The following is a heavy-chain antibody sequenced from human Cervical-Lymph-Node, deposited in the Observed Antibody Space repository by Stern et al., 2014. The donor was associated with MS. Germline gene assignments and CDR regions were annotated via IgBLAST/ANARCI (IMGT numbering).Heavy chain of an antibody. CDR1: GFTFRNYW. CDR3: TKDTYGPEDY. J-gene: IGHJ4*02. V-gene: IGHV3-74*03. CDR2: SNRDATTI. D-gene: IGHD3-10*01. Sequence: EVQLVESGGGLVQPGGSLRLSCVASGFTFRNYWMHWVRQGPGKGLGWVARSNRDATTITHADSVKGRFTISRDNAKNTLYLQMNSLRVEDTAVYYCTKDTYGPEDYWGQGTSVTVSS.